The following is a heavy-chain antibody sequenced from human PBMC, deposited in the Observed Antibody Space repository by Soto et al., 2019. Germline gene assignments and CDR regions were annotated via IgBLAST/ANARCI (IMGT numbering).Heavy chain of an antibody. V-gene: IGHV3-11*01. D-gene: IGHD3-9*01. CDR1: GFTFSDYY. CDR3: ARDRAANVLQYFDWLSS. J-gene: IGHJ5*01. Sequence: GGSLRLSCAASGFTFSDYYMSWMREAPGKGVEWVSYISSSGSSIYYADSVKGRFTISMDSAKNSLNLQMNSLSAEDTAVYYCARDRAANVLQYFDWLSSWGQGTLVTVSS. CDR2: ISSSGSSI.